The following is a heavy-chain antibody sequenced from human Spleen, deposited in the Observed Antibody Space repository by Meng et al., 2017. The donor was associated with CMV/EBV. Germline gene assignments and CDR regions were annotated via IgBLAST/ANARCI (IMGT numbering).Heavy chain of an antibody. J-gene: IGHJ6*02. CDR3: ARRRGMDV. Sequence: GSLRLSCTVSGGSISSSSYYWGWIRQPPGKGLEWIGSIYYSGSTYYNPSLKSRVTIPVDTSKNQFSLKLSSVTAADTAVYYCARRRGMDVWGQGTTVTVSS. CDR1: GGSISSSSYY. V-gene: IGHV4-39*07. CDR2: IYYSGST.